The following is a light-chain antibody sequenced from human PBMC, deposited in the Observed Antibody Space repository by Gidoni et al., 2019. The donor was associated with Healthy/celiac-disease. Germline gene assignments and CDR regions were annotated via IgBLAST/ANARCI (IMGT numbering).Light chain of an antibody. CDR1: QSVSSN. CDR2: GAS. CDR3: QQYNNWHPIT. Sequence: EIVMTQSPATLSVSPGERATLSCRASQSVSSNLAWYQQKPGQAPRLLIYGASTRATGITARFSGSGSGKEFNLTISSLQSEDFAVYYCQQYNNWHPITFXQXKRLEIK. V-gene: IGKV3-15*01. J-gene: IGKJ5*01.